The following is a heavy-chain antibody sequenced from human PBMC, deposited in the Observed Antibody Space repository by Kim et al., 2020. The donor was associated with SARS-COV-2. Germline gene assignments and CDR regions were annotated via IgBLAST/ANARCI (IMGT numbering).Heavy chain of an antibody. CDR3: ARVRSSGYYRIDY. Sequence: SETLSLTCAVYGGSFSGYYWSWIRQPPGKGLEWIGEINHSGSTNYNPSLKSRVTISVDTSKNQFSLKLSSVTAADTAVYYCARVRSSGYYRIDYWGQGTLVTVSS. D-gene: IGHD3-22*01. CDR1: GGSFSGYY. V-gene: IGHV4-34*01. J-gene: IGHJ4*02. CDR2: INHSGST.